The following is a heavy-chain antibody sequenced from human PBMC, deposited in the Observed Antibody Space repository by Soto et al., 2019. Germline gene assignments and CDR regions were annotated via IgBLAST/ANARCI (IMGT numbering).Heavy chain of an antibody. D-gene: IGHD3-3*02. J-gene: IGHJ5*02. CDR1: GGSISSRSYF. Sequence: QLQLQESGPGLVKPSETLSLTCTVSGGSISSRSYFWGWIRQSPGKGLEWIGNFYSGSTFYNPSLKSRVTISVDTSKTQFSLKLSSVTAADTAVYYCARELALRFDPWGQGTLVTVSS. CDR3: ARELALRFDP. CDR2: FYSGST. V-gene: IGHV4-39*02.